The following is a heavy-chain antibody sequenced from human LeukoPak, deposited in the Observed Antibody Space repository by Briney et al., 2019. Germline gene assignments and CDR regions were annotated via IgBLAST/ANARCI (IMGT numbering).Heavy chain of an antibody. CDR1: GGSISSYY. V-gene: IGHV4-59*12. CDR3: ARGATFGTTGDY. CDR2: IYYSRST. D-gene: IGHD1-7*01. Sequence: SETLSLTCTVSGGSISSYYWSWIRQPPGKGLEWIGYIYYSRSTNYYPSLKSRVTISVDTSKNQFSLKLSSVTAADTAVYYCARGATFGTTGDYWGQGTLVTVSS. J-gene: IGHJ4*02.